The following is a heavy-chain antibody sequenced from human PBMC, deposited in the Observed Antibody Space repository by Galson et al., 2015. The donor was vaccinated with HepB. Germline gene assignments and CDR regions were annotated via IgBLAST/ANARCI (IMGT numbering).Heavy chain of an antibody. V-gene: IGHV3-11*01. CDR2: ISDSGGTI. CDR1: GFTFSDYF. D-gene: IGHD3-3*01. CDR3: ARGFWSGYSNWFDP. J-gene: IGHJ5*02. Sequence: SLRLSCAASGFTFSDYFVSWIRQAPGKGLEWISYISDSGGTIYYADSVKGRFTISRDNAKNSVYLQMNILRAEDTAVYYCARGFWSGYSNWFDPWGQGTLVTVSS.